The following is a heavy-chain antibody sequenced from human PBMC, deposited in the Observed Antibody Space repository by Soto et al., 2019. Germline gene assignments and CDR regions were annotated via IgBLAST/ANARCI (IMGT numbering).Heavy chain of an antibody. V-gene: IGHV1-46*01. D-gene: IGHD3-22*01. CDR2: INPSGGST. CDR1: GYTFTSYY. CDR3: ARGDIDSPPDSSGPTFDY. Sequence: ASVKVSCKASGYTFTSYYMHWVRQAPGQGLEWMGIINPSGGSTSYAQKFQGRVTMTRDTSTSTVYMELSSLRSEDTAVYYCARGDIDSPPDSSGPTFDYWGQGTPVTVSS. J-gene: IGHJ4*02.